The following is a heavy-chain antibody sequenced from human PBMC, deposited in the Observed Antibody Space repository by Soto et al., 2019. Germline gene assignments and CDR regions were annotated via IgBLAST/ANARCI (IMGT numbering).Heavy chain of an antibody. CDR3: ARAEFTYDFPDRGMDV. Sequence: EASVKVSCKASGGTFSSYAISWVRQAPGQGLEWMGGIIPIFGTANYAQKFQGRVTITADESTSTAYMELSSLRSEDTAVYYCARAEFTYDFPDRGMDVWGQGTTVTVSS. V-gene: IGHV1-69*13. D-gene: IGHD3-3*01. J-gene: IGHJ6*02. CDR1: GGTFSSYA. CDR2: IIPIFGTA.